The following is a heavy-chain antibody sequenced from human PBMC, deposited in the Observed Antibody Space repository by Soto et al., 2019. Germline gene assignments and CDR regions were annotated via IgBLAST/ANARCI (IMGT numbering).Heavy chain of an antibody. CDR3: ARLLVILLENDFDF. CDR2: IKQDGSSK. J-gene: IGHJ4*02. D-gene: IGHD3-3*01. CDR1: GFTFTSYR. Sequence: EVQLVESGGGLVQPGGSLRLSCAASGFTFTSYRMSWVRQAPGKGLEWVANIKQDGSSKYYGDSVKGRFTVSRDNAKSSIYLQMDRLREDDSAVYRCARLLVILLENDFDFWGQGILVTVSS. V-gene: IGHV3-7*03.